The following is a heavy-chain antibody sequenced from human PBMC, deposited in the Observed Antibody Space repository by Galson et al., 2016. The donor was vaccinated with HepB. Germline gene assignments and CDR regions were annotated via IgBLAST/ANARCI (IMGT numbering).Heavy chain of an antibody. V-gene: IGHV3-72*01. D-gene: IGHD3-16*01. CDR3: AKGYGILDS. J-gene: IGHJ4*02. CDR2: TRNKASSYST. CDR1: GFTFSDHY. Sequence: SLRLSCAASGFTFSDHYMDWVRQAPGKGLEWVARTRNKASSYSTEYAASVKGRFTISRDDSKNSLYLQMNSLKTEDTAVYYCAKGYGILDSWGQGTLVTVSS.